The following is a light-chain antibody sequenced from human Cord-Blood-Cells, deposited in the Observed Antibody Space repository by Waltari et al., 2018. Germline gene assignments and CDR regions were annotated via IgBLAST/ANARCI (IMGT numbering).Light chain of an antibody. CDR2: DAS. J-gene: IGKJ2*01. CDR1: QSISSW. V-gene: IGKV1-5*01. Sequence: DIQMTQSPSTLSASVGDRVTITCRASQSISSWLAWYQQKPGKAPKLLIYDASSLESGVPSRFSGSGSGTEFTLTISSLQPDEFATYYCQQYNSYSPMYTFGQGTKLEIK. CDR3: QQYNSYSPMYT.